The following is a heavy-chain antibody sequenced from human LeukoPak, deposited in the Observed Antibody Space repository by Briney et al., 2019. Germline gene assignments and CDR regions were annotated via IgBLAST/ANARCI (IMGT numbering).Heavy chain of an antibody. CDR1: GGSISSYY. J-gene: IGHJ3*02. CDR2: IYYSGST. CDR3: ARDPPLDAFDI. V-gene: IGHV4-59*01. Sequence: SETLSLTCTVSGGSISSYYWSWLRQPPGKGLEWIGYIYYSGSTNYNPSLKSRVTISVDTSKNQFSLKLSSVTAADTAVYYCARDPPLDAFDIWGQGTMVTVSS.